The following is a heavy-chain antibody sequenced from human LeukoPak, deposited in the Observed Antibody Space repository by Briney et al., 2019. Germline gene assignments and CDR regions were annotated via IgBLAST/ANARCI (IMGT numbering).Heavy chain of an antibody. J-gene: IGHJ5*02. CDR3: AHIENYDFWSGYTRSWFDP. V-gene: IGHV2-5*02. D-gene: IGHD3-3*01. Sequence: TLTXTXXXFSLXTXXMGVXXIXXXPXXXLXWLAXIYWDNDKRYLPSLKSRLTITKDTSKNQVVLRMTNMDPVDTATYYCAHIENYDFWSGYTRSWFDPWGQGTLVTVSA. CDR1: XFSLXTXXMG. CDR2: IYWDNDK.